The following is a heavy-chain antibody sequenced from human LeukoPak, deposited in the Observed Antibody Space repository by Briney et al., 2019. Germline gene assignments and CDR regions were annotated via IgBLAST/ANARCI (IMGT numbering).Heavy chain of an antibody. CDR1: GGSFSGYY. CDR2: INHSGST. V-gene: IGHV4-34*01. J-gene: IGHJ5*02. D-gene: IGHD3-10*01. Sequence: SETLSLTCAVYGGSFSGYYWSWIRQPQGKGLEWIGEINHSGSTNYNPSLKSRVTISVDTSKNQFSLKLSSVTAADTAVYYCARSRFGVWFGDYNWFDPWGQGTLVTVSS. CDR3: ARSRFGVWFGDYNWFDP.